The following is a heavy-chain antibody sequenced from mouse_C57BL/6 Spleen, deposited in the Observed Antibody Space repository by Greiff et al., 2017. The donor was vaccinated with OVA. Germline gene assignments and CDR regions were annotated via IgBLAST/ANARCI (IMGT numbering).Heavy chain of an antibody. V-gene: IGHV1-26*01. CDR2: INPNNGGT. CDR3: ARSGLPPYAMDY. CDR1: GYTFTDYY. Sequence: EVQLQQSGPELVKPGASVKISCKASGYTFTDYYMNWVKPSHGTSLEWIGDINPNNGGTSYNQKFTGKAKLTVDKSSSTAYMELRSLTSEDSAVDYCARSGLPPYAMDYWGQGTSVTVSS. J-gene: IGHJ4*01. D-gene: IGHD2-2*01.